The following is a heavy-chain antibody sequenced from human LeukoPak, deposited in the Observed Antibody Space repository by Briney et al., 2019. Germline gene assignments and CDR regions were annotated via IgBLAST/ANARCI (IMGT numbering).Heavy chain of an antibody. CDR3: ARGVPSGDHAGDC. V-gene: IGHV1-8*01. D-gene: IGHD4-17*01. Sequence: GASVKVSCKASVYTFTSYDINWVRHTTGQGLEWMGWMNPNSGNTGYAQKFQGRVTMTRNTSISTAYMELSSLRSEDTAVYYCARGVPSGDHAGDCWGQGTLVTVSS. CDR1: VYTFTSYD. CDR2: MNPNSGNT. J-gene: IGHJ4*02.